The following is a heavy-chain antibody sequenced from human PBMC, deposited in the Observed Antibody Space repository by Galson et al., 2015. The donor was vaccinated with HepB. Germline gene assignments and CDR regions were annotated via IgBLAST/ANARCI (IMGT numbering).Heavy chain of an antibody. CDR2: ISAYNGNT. D-gene: IGHD3-3*01. V-gene: IGHV1-18*01. J-gene: IGHJ1*01. CDR1: GSTFTSYG. CDR3: ARDRPPAAHYDFWSGYPEYFQH. Sequence: SVKVSCKASGSTFTSYGISWVRQAPGQGLEWMGWISAYNGNTNYAQKLQGRVTMTTDTSTSTAYMELRSLRSDDTAVYYCARDRPPAAHYDFWSGYPEYFQHWGQGTLVTVSS.